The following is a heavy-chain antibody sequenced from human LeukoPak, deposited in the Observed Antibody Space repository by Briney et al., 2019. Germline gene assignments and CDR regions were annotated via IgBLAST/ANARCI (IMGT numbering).Heavy chain of an antibody. CDR3: ARDLVLGSGSCDY. Sequence: PGGSLRLSCAASGSTFSTYWMHWVRQAPGKGLEWVSRVDSGGSFTNYADPVKGRFTISRDNAHNTLYLQMSSLRAEDTGVYYCARDLVLGSGSCDYWGQGTLVTVSS. J-gene: IGHJ4*02. V-gene: IGHV3-74*01. CDR1: GSTFSTYW. CDR2: VDSGGSFT. D-gene: IGHD3-10*01.